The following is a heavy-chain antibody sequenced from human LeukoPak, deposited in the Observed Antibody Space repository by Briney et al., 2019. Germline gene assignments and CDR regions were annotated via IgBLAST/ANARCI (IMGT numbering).Heavy chain of an antibody. Sequence: GASVKVSCKASGYTFTSYGISWVRRAPGQGLEWMGWISAYNGNTNYAQKLQGRVTMTTDTSTSTAYMELRSLRSDDTAVYYCARDAAGDFWSGYYINWGQGTLVTVSS. J-gene: IGHJ4*02. D-gene: IGHD3-3*01. V-gene: IGHV1-18*01. CDR1: GYTFTSYG. CDR2: ISAYNGNT. CDR3: ARDAAGDFWSGYYIN.